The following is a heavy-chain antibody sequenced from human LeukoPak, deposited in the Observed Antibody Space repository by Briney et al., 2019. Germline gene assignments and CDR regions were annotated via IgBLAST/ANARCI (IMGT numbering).Heavy chain of an antibody. J-gene: IGHJ4*02. Sequence: PGGSLRLSCAASGFTFTTYSMNWVRQAPGKGLEWISYISGGSGTIYYADSVKGRFTISRDNARNSLYLRLNSLRAEDTAVYFCARVTVGATADYFDSWGQGTLVTVSS. CDR1: GFTFTTYS. V-gene: IGHV3-48*01. CDR3: ARVTVGATADYFDS. CDR2: ISGGSGTI. D-gene: IGHD1-26*01.